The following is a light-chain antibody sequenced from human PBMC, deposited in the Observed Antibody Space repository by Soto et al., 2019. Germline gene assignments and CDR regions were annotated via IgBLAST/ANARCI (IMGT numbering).Light chain of an antibody. Sequence: EIVLTQSPVTLSLSPGERATLSCRASQRVSSSHLAWYQQKPGLAPRVLIYDTSSRATGIPDRFSGSGSGTDFTLTISRLEPEDFAVYYCQQFSSYPLTFGGGTKVDIK. J-gene: IGKJ4*01. CDR1: QRVSSSH. CDR2: DTS. CDR3: QQFSSYPLT. V-gene: IGKV3D-20*01.